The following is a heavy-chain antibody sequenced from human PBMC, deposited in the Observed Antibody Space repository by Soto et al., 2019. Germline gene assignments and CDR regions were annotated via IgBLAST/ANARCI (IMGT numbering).Heavy chain of an antibody. V-gene: IGHV4-34*01. D-gene: IGHD3-22*01. Sequence: QVQLQQWGAGLLKPSETLSLTCAVYGGSFSGYYWSWIRQPPGKGLEWIGEINHSGSTNYNPSLKSRVTISVDTSKNPFSLKLSSVTAADTAVYYCARAYYYDSSGYRYFDYWGQGTLVTVSS. CDR3: ARAYYYDSSGYRYFDY. CDR1: GGSFSGYY. CDR2: INHSGST. J-gene: IGHJ4*02.